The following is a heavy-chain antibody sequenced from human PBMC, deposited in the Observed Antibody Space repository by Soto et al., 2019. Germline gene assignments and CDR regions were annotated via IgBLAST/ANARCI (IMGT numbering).Heavy chain of an antibody. V-gene: IGHV1-2*04. D-gene: IGHD5-12*01. CDR3: AISVATQYYFDY. J-gene: IGHJ4*02. CDR1: GYTFTVYD. Sequence: GASVKVSSKASGYTFTVYDIHWVRQAPGQGLEWMGWINPNSGGTNYAQKFQGWVTMTRDTSISTAYMELSRLRSDDTAVYYCAISVATQYYFDYWGQGTLVTVSS. CDR2: INPNSGGT.